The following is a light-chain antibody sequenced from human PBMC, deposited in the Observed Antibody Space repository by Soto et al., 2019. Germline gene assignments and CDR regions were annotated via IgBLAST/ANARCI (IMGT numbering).Light chain of an antibody. CDR2: GAS. V-gene: IGKV3D-20*02. CDR1: QSVFSSY. Sequence: EIVLTQSPGTLSLSPGERVTLSCRSSQSVFSSYLAWYQKKPGQAPRLLIYGASSRATGIPDRFSGSGSGTDFTLTISSLEPEDFAVYYCQQRSNWPITFGQGTRLEIK. CDR3: QQRSNWPIT. J-gene: IGKJ5*01.